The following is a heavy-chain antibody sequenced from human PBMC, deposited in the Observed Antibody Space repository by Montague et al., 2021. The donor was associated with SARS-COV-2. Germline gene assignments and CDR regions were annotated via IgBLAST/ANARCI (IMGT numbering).Heavy chain of an antibody. V-gene: IGHV4-61*02. D-gene: IGHD5-18*01. Sequence: TLSLTCSVSGGSINTGGYYWNWIRQSAGKGLEWIGRIYSSGSTNSRPSLKSRVTISLDTSKNQFSQWLSSVTAADTAVYYCARDPGYTSFTRWYFDLWGPGTLVTVSS. CDR2: IYSSGST. J-gene: IGHJ2*01. CDR3: ARDPGYTSFTRWYFDL. CDR1: GGSINTGGYY.